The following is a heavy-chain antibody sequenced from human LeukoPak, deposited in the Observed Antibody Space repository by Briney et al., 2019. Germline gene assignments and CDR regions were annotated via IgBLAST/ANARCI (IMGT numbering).Heavy chain of an antibody. CDR3: ATYGGNAPTFLDV. D-gene: IGHD4-23*01. J-gene: IGHJ6*04. V-gene: IGHV3-7*01. Sequence: GGSLRLSCAASGFTFSSYWMSWVRQAPGRGLEWVANIRYDGSEKHYVDSVKGRFTISRDNAKNSLYLQMNSLRAEDTAVYYCATYGGNAPTFLDVWGKGTTVTISS. CDR2: IRYDGSEK. CDR1: GFTFSSYW.